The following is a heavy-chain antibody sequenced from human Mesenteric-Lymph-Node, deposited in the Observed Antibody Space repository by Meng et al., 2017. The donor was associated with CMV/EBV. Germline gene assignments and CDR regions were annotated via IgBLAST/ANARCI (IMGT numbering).Heavy chain of an antibody. Sequence: SETLSLTCTVSGGSISSSSYYWGWIRQPPGKGLEWIGSIYYSGSTYYNPSLKSRVTISLDTSKNQFSLKLSSVTAADTAVYYCAAWKYDRDAFDIWGQGTMVTVSS. D-gene: IGHD1-7*01. J-gene: IGHJ3*02. CDR2: IYYSGST. V-gene: IGHV4-39*07. CDR3: AAWKYDRDAFDI. CDR1: GGSISSSSYY.